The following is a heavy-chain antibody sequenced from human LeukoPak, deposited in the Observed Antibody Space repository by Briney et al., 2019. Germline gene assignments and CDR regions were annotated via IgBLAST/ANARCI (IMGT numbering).Heavy chain of an antibody. CDR3: ARDPNPYSSGWYWYFDL. CDR2: IYYSGST. Sequence: PSETLSLTCTVSGDSISTDSHYWGWIRQPPGKGLEWIGTIYYSGSTYYNPSLKSRVTISVDTSKNQFSLKLNSVTAADTAVYYCARDPNPYSSGWYWYFDLWGRGTLVTVSS. J-gene: IGHJ2*01. V-gene: IGHV4-39*07. D-gene: IGHD6-19*01. CDR1: GDSISTDSHY.